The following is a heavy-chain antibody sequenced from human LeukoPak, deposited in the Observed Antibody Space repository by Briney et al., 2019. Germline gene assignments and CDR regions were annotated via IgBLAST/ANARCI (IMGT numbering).Heavy chain of an antibody. J-gene: IGHJ3*02. CDR1: GFTFSSYS. CDR3: AREGCSSTSCYWEDAFDI. CDR2: ISSSSSYI. D-gene: IGHD2-2*01. V-gene: IGHV3-21*01. Sequence: GGSLRLSCAASGFTFSSYSMNWVRQAPGKGLERVSSISSSSSYIYYADSLEGRFTISRDNAKTSLYLQMNSLRAEDTAVYYCAREGCSSTSCYWEDAFDIWGQVTMVTVSS.